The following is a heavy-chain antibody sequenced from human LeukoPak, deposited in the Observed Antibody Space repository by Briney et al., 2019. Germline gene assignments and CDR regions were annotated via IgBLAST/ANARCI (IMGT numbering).Heavy chain of an antibody. D-gene: IGHD3-22*01. Sequence: ASVKVSCKASGYTFTSYDINWVRQATGQGLEWMGWMNPNSGNTGYAQKFQGRVTMTRNTSISTAYMELSSLRSDDTAVYYCARVLPPISYYYDSSGYWRVFDYWGQGTLVTVSS. CDR3: ARVLPPISYYYDSSGYWRVFDY. J-gene: IGHJ4*02. CDR1: GYTFTSYD. CDR2: MNPNSGNT. V-gene: IGHV1-8*01.